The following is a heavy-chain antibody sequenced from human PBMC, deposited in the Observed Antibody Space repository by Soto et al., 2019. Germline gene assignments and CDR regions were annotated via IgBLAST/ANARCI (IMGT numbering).Heavy chain of an antibody. Sequence: ASVNVSCKSSGYSFTSNYMHWVRQAPGQGPEWMGIINPSGGSRRYAQRFQGRVNMTRDTSTSTVYMELSSLRTEDTAVYYCARDRGFCSGGTCYMFDYWGQGTPVTVSS. CDR2: INPSGGSR. J-gene: IGHJ4*02. D-gene: IGHD2-15*01. CDR3: ARDRGFCSGGTCYMFDY. CDR1: GYSFTSNY. V-gene: IGHV1-46*01.